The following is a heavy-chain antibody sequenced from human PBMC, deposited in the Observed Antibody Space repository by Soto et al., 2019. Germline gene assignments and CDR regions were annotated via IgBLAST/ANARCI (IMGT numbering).Heavy chain of an antibody. CDR1: GFTFSSYD. CDR2: IGTAGDT. V-gene: IGHV3-13*04. Sequence: EVQLVESGGGLVQPGGSLRLSCAASGFTFSSYDMHWVHQATGKGLEWVSAIGTAGDTYYPGSVKGRFTISRENAKNSLYLQMNSLRAGDTAVYYCARARHSGSWDYWGQGTLVTVSS. CDR3: ARARHSGSWDY. D-gene: IGHD6-13*01. J-gene: IGHJ4*02.